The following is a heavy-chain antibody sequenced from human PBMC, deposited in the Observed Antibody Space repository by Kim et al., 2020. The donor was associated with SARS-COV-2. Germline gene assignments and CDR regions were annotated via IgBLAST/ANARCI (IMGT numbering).Heavy chain of an antibody. CDR1: GFTFSSYG. J-gene: IGHJ4*02. D-gene: IGHD6-19*01. V-gene: IGHV3-33*01. CDR2: IWYDGSNK. CDR3: ERDFGIAVAGEADY. Sequence: GGSLRLSCAASGFTFSSYGMHWVRQAPGKGLEWVAVIWYDGSNKYYADSVKGRFTISRDNSKTTLYLQMNSLRAEDTAVSYCERDFGIAVAGEADYWGQG.